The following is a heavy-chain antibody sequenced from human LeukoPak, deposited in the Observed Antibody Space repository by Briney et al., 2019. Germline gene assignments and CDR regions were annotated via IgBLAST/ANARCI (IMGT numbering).Heavy chain of an antibody. V-gene: IGHV3-23*01. J-gene: IGHJ4*02. CDR2: ISGSIGGT. CDR3: AKDGSGSYYGYYFDY. Sequence: GGSLRLSCAASGFTFSSYAMSWVRQAPGKGLEWVSAISGSIGGTYYADSVKGRFTISRDNSKNTLYLQMNSLRAEDTAVYYCAKDGSGSYYGYYFDYWGQGTLVTVSS. CDR1: GFTFSSYA. D-gene: IGHD3-10*01.